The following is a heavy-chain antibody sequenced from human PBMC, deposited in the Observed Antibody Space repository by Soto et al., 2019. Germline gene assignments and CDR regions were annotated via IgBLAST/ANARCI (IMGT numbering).Heavy chain of an antibody. Sequence: ASVKVSCKASGYTFTSYAMHWVRQAPGQRLEWMGWINAGNGNTKYSQKFQGRVTITRDTSASTAYMELSSLRSEDTAVYYCARTTLNYDFWSGHDAFDIWGQGTMVTV. J-gene: IGHJ3*02. CDR1: GYTFTSYA. CDR3: ARTTLNYDFWSGHDAFDI. CDR2: INAGNGNT. D-gene: IGHD3-3*01. V-gene: IGHV1-3*01.